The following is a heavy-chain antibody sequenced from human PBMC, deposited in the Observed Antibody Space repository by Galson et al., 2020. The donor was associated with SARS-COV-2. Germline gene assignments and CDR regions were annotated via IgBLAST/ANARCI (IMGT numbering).Heavy chain of an antibody. D-gene: IGHD3-10*01. CDR1: GYTFTSYG. CDR3: ARGYGSGSYRVYYYYGMDV. CDR2: ISAYNGNT. V-gene: IGHV1-18*04. J-gene: IGHJ6*02. Sequence: ASVKVSCKASGYTFTSYGISWVRQAPGQGLEWMGWISAYNGNTNYAQKLQGRVTMTTDTSTSTAYMELRSLRSDDTAVYYCARGYGSGSYRVYYYYGMDVWGQGTTVTVSS.